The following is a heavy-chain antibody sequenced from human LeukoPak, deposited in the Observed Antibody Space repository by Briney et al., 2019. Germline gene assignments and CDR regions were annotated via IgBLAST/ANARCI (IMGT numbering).Heavy chain of an antibody. Sequence: PSETLSLTCTVSGGSISSYYWSWIRQPPGKGLEWIGYIYYSGSTNYNPSLKSRVTISVDTSKNQFSLKLSSVTAAATAVYYCARGRDGYNFDQYYFDYWGQGTLVTVSS. CDR1: GGSISSYY. J-gene: IGHJ4*02. D-gene: IGHD5-24*01. V-gene: IGHV4-59*01. CDR3: ARGRDGYNFDQYYFDY. CDR2: IYYSGST.